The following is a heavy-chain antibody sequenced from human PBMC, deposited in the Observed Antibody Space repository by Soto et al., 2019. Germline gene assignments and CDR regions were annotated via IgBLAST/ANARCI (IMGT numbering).Heavy chain of an antibody. Sequence: QVQLVQSGAELKKPGSSGKVSCKPSGGTFAISVFNWVLQAPGHGLGGMGGIISIFVTPNYSQKFLGSVKITADESTSTGYMDLSSLRSDDTARSYCARDLGSGYEPGDYGGQGTQVTVSS. D-gene: IGHD5-12*01. V-gene: IGHV1-69*12. J-gene: IGHJ4*02. CDR3: ARDLGSGYEPGDY. CDR2: IISIFVTP. CDR1: GGTFAISV.